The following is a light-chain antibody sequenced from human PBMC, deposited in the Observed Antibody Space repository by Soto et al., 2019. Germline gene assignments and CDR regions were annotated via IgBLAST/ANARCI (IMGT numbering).Light chain of an antibody. CDR2: GAS. V-gene: IGKV3-20*01. Sequence: EIVLTQSPGTLSLSPGERATLSCRASQSVSSSYLAWYQQKPGQAPRLLIYGASSRATGNPDRFSGSGSGTDFTLTISRLEPEDFAVYYCQQYGRSPLTFGGGTKVEIK. J-gene: IGKJ4*01. CDR3: QQYGRSPLT. CDR1: QSVSSSY.